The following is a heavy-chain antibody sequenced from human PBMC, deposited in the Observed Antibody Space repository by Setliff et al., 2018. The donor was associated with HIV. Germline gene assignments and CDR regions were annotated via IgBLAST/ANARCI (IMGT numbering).Heavy chain of an antibody. CDR3: ARDRRYCTSTSCYRNWFDP. CDR1: GFIFTDYQ. CDR2: FNPNSGVT. J-gene: IGHJ5*02. V-gene: IGHV1-2*06. D-gene: IGHD2-2*02. Sequence: ASVKVSCKASGFIFTDYQIHWVRQAPGQGLEWLGRFNPNSGVTNSPQKFQGRVTMTRDTSINTAYMELSSLRSEDTAVYYCARDRRYCTSTSCYRNWFDPWGQGTLVTVSS.